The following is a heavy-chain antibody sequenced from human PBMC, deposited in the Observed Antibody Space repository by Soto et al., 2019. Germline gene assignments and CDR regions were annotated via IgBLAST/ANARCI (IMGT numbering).Heavy chain of an antibody. CDR1: GFTFRNYA. CDR2: ISGRGLSS. V-gene: IGHV3-23*01. J-gene: IGHJ4*02. CDR3: EKVSRMGELSPSDY. Sequence: GGSLRLSCASSGFTFRNYAMSWVRQASGKGLEWVSGISGRGLSSYYADSVKGRFTISRDNSKNTLYLQMNSLRDEDTVVYCCEKVSRMGELSPSDYWGQGTLVTVSS. D-gene: IGHD3-16*02.